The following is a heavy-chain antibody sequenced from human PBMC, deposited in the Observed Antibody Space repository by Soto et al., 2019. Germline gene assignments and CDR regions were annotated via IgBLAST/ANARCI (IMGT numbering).Heavy chain of an antibody. CDR2: ISSSSSTI. D-gene: IGHD1-7*01. Sequence: GGPLRLSCAAFAFTFSSYGMNWVRQAPGKGLEWVSYISSSSSTIYYADYVKGRFTSSRDNAKHSLYLQMNSLRAEDTAVYYCARVGAGTYDFDLWGRGTLVTVS. CDR1: AFTFSSYG. J-gene: IGHJ2*01. CDR3: ARVGAGTYDFDL. V-gene: IGHV3-48*01.